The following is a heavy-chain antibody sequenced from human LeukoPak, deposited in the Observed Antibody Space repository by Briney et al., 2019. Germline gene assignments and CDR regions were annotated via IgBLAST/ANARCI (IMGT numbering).Heavy chain of an antibody. V-gene: IGHV1-69*01. D-gene: IGHD1-26*01. Sequence: EASVKVSCKASGGTFSSYAISWVRQAPGQGLEWMGGIIPIFGTANYAQKFQARVTITADESTSTAYMELSSLRSEDTAVYYCASDTPLYSGSYSYFDYWGQGTLVTVSS. CDR3: ASDTPLYSGSYSYFDY. CDR1: GGTFSSYA. CDR2: IIPIFGTA. J-gene: IGHJ4*02.